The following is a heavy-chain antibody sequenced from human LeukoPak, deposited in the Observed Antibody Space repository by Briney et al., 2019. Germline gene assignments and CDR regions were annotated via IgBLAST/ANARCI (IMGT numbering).Heavy chain of an antibody. V-gene: IGHV3-23*01. CDR2: ISHDGMNA. J-gene: IGHJ5*02. CDR1: GLHFSGTA. Sequence: GGSLRLSCAASGLHFSGTALSWVRQAPGRGLEWVSAISHDGMNAYYADSVKGRFTISRDNSKKTVSLEMSSLTAADTGVYYCAKDGAQYSSGPECDPRGQGALVTVSP. CDR3: AKDGAQYSSGPECDP. D-gene: IGHD6-19*01.